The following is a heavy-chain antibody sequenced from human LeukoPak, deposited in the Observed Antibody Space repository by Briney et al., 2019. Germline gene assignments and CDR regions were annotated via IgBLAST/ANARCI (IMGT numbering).Heavy chain of an antibody. CDR3: ARDIEYSSSFDY. CDR2: INPNSGGT. J-gene: IGHJ4*02. CDR1: GYTFTGYY. D-gene: IGHD6-6*01. Sequence: GASVKVSCKASGYTFTGYYMHWVGQAPGQGLEWMGRINPNSGGTNYAQKFQGRVTMTRDTSISTAYMELSRLRSDDTAVYYCARDIEYSSSFDYWGQGTLVTVSS. V-gene: IGHV1-2*06.